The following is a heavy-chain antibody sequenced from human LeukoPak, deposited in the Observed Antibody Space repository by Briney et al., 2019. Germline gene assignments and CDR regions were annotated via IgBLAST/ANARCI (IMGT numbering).Heavy chain of an antibody. CDR3: TSIPLGGGSGMKKGFDP. Sequence: GSLTLSCAASGFTFSNAWMSWVRQAPGKGLEWVGFTRSKAYGVTTEYAASVKGRFTISRDDSKSIAYRQMNSLKTEDTAVYYCTSIPLGGGSGMKKGFDPWGQGTLVTVSS. D-gene: IGHD3-10*01. CDR2: TRSKAYGVTT. J-gene: IGHJ5*02. CDR1: GFTFSNAW. V-gene: IGHV3-49*04.